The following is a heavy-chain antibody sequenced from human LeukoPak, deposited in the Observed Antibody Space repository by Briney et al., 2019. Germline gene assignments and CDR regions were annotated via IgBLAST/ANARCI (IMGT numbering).Heavy chain of an antibody. Sequence: PGGSLRLSCVASGFTFSGYDMHWVRQARGKGLVCLAQISYQGTNKDYADYLKGRFTISRDNSRNTLYLQMNSLRAEDTAVYYCARGVGSYGYEYYYGLDVWGQGTTVTVSS. J-gene: IGHJ6*02. CDR1: GFTFSGYD. D-gene: IGHD5-18*01. V-gene: IGHV3-30-3*01. CDR2: ISYQGTNK. CDR3: ARGVGSYGYEYYYGLDV.